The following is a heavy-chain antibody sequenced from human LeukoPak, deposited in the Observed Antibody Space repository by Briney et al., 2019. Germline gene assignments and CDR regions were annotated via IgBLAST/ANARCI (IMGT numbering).Heavy chain of an antibody. V-gene: IGHV4-59*08. J-gene: IGHJ5*02. D-gene: IGHD2-2*01. CDR1: GDSISSYY. CDR2: VHSSGIT. CDR3: ARHATRYCSSTSCRTAWFDP. Sequence: PSETLSLTCSVSGDSISSYYWSWIRQPPGKGLEWIGYVHSSGITKYNPSLKSRVTISLDTSKNQFSLKLSSVTAADTAVYYCARHATRYCSSTSCRTAWFDPWGQGTLVTVSS.